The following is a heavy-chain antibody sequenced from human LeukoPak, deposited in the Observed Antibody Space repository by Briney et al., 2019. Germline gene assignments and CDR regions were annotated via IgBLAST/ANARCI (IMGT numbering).Heavy chain of an antibody. Sequence: GESLKISCKGSGYSFTSYWIGWVRQMPGKGLEGMGIIYPGDSDTRYSPSFPGQVTISADKSISTAYLQWSSLKASDTAMYYCARLALDSSSWYSNWFDPWGQGTLVTVSS. CDR1: GYSFTSYW. CDR3: ARLALDSSSWYSNWFDP. V-gene: IGHV5-51*01. D-gene: IGHD6-13*01. J-gene: IGHJ5*02. CDR2: IYPGDSDT.